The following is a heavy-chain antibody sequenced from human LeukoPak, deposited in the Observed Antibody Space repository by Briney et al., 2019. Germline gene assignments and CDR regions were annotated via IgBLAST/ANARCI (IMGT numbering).Heavy chain of an antibody. V-gene: IGHV3-30*02. CDR1: GFTFSSYG. J-gene: IGHJ4*02. CDR2: IRYDGSNK. D-gene: IGHD6-19*01. CDR3: ARDVPAPYIAVAGCFDY. Sequence: GGSLRLSCAASGFTFSSYGMHWVRQAPGKGLEWVAFIRYDGSNKYYADSVKGRFTISRDNTLYLQMNSLRAEDTAVYYCARDVPAPYIAVAGCFDYWGQGTLVTVTS.